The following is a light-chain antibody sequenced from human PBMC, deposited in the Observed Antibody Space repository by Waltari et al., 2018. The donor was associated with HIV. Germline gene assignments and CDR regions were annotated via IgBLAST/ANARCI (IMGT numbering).Light chain of an antibody. CDR1: RSNIGSNP. CDR3: AAWDDSLDGL. Sequence: QSVLTQPPSASGTPGQRVTISCSGRRSNIGSNPVSWYQQLPGTAPKLLISDNNQRPLGVPDRFSGSKSGTSASLAISGRQSEDEGNYYSAAWDDSLDGLFGGGTKLTV. V-gene: IGLV1-44*01. CDR2: DNN. J-gene: IGLJ2*01.